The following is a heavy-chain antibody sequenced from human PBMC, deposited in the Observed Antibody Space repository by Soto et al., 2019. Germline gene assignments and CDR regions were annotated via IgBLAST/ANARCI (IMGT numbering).Heavy chain of an antibody. CDR2: IYYSGSI. Sequence: PSETLSLTCSVSGGSISTTNYYWGWIRHPPGKGLEWIGSIYYSGSIYHNPSLKSRVSTSVDTSKNQFSLKLNSVTAADTALYYCARLLYDRSGYYYFDYWGRGTLVTVSS. CDR3: ARLLYDRSGYYYFDY. CDR1: GGSISTTNYY. D-gene: IGHD3-22*01. J-gene: IGHJ4*02. V-gene: IGHV4-39*01.